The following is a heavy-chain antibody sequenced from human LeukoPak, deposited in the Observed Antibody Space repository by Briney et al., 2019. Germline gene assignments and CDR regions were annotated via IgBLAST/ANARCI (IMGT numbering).Heavy chain of an antibody. CDR1: GYSFTNYW. CDR3: ARRGYYGSGSYGYFDY. CDR2: VYPGDSDT. J-gene: IGHJ4*02. V-gene: IGHV5-51*01. D-gene: IGHD3-10*01. Sequence: RGESLKISCKGSGYSFTNYWIGWVRQMPGKGLEWMGIVYPGDSDTRYSPSFQGQVTISADKSISTAYLQWSSLKASDTAMYYCARRGYYGSGSYGYFDYWGQGTLVTVSS.